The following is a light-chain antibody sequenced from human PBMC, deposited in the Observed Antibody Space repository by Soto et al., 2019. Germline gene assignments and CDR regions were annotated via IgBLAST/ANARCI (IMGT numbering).Light chain of an antibody. CDR2: DAS. V-gene: IGKV3-11*01. J-gene: IGKJ1*01. Sequence: EIVLTQSPATLSLSPGERATLSCRASQSVSSYLAWYQQKPGQAPRLLIYDASNRATAIPARFSGSGSGTDFTHTISSLEPEDFAVYYCLQRSGWPWTFGQGTKVEIK. CDR3: LQRSGWPWT. CDR1: QSVSSY.